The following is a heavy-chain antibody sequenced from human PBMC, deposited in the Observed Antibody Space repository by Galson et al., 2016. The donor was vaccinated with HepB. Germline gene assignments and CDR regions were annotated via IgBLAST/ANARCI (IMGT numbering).Heavy chain of an antibody. D-gene: IGHD6-19*01. CDR3: AHSPTAVSDNFDAFDI. J-gene: IGHJ3*02. V-gene: IGHV2-5*02. Sequence: PALVTPTQTLTLTCTFSGFSLRTSGEGVGWIRQPPGKALEWLALVYWDDYKRYSPSLMSRLTITKDTSKNQVVLTMANMDPVDTGTYYCAHSPTAVSDNFDAFDIWGQGTMVTVSS. CDR2: VYWDDYK. CDR1: GFSLRTSGEG.